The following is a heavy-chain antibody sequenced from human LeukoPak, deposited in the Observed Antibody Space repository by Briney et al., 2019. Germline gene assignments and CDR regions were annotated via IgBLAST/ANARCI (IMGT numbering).Heavy chain of an antibody. J-gene: IGHJ4*02. CDR3: AKGYYDYVWGSYYFDY. D-gene: IGHD3-16*01. CDR1: GFTFSSYW. CDR2: ISGSGGST. Sequence: HPGGSLRLSCAASGFTFSSYWMHWVRQAPGKGLEWVSAISGSGGSTYYADSVKGRFTISRDNSRDTLYLQMNSLRAEDTAVYYCAKGYYDYVWGSYYFDYWGQGTLVTVSS. V-gene: IGHV3-23*01.